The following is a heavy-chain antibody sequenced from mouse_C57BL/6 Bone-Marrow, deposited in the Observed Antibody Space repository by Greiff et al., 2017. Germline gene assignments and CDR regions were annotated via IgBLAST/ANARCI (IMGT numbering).Heavy chain of an antibody. CDR2: IDPEDGDT. Sequence: EVQLQQSGAELVKPGASVKLSCTASGFNIKDYYMHWVKQRTEQGLEWIGRIDPEDGDTKYAPKFQGKATITADTSSNTAYLQLSSLTSEDTAVYYCASPRFSAMDYWGQGTSVTVSS. CDR1: GFNIKDYY. J-gene: IGHJ4*01. CDR3: ASPRFSAMDY. V-gene: IGHV14-2*01.